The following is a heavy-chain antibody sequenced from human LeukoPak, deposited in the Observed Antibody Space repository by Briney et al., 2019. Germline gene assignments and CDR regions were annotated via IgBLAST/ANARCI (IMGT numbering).Heavy chain of an antibody. J-gene: IGHJ6*02. V-gene: IGHV4-59*01. Sequence: SETLSLTCTVSGGSISSYHWIWIRQPPGKGLEWIAYIYYSGSTNYNPSLKSRVTTSVDTSRNQFSLKLSSVTAADTAVYYCARDWFYYYGMDVWGQGTTVTVSS. CDR2: IYYSGST. CDR1: GGSISSYH. CDR3: ARDWFYYYGMDV. D-gene: IGHD3-9*01.